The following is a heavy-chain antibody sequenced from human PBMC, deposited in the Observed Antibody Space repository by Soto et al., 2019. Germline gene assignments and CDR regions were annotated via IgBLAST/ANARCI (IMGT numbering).Heavy chain of an antibody. Sequence: QVQLVQSGTEVKKPGSSVKVSCKASGGTFSSYAISWVRQAPGQGLEWMGGIIPMFNKTNYAQRFQGRVTITADKSTSTVYMELNSLSSEDTAVDYCASDKEMATITEFVYWGQGTLVTVSS. D-gene: IGHD5-12*01. CDR2: IIPMFNKT. CDR3: ASDKEMATITEFVY. CDR1: GGTFSSYA. J-gene: IGHJ4*02. V-gene: IGHV1-69*06.